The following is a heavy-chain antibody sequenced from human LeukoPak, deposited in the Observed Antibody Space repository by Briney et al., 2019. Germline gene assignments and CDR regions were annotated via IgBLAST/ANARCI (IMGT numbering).Heavy chain of an antibody. V-gene: IGHV3-7*01. J-gene: IGHJ4*02. D-gene: IGHD5-12*01. CDR1: GFTFSTYW. CDR3: ANGYGFDY. Sequence: GGSLRLSCATSGFTFSTYWMSWVRQAPGKGLEWVANIKQDGSETYNADSVKGRFTIFRDNAKNSLYLQMDSLRVEDTAVYYCANGYGFDYWGQGTLVIVSS. CDR2: IKQDGSET.